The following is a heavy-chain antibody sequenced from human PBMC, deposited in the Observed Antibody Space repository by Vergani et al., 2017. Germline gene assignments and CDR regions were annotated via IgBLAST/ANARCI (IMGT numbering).Heavy chain of an antibody. D-gene: IGHD4-17*01. CDR3: AKDGRENSDYGYFDY. J-gene: IGHJ4*02. V-gene: IGHV3-30*02. Sequence: VQLLESGGGLVQPGGSLRLSCAASGFSFNTYGAHWVRQAPGKGLEWVAFIGYDGRIKYNVDSVKGRFTISRDTSKKTLSLQMRSLRAYDTAVYYCAKDGRENSDYGYFDYWGQGTLVTVSS. CDR2: IGYDGRIK. CDR1: GFSFNTYG.